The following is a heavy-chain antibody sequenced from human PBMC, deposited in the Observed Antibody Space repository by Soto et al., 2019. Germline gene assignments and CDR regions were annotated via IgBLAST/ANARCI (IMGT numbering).Heavy chain of an antibody. CDR1: RFTFSSYS. V-gene: IGHV3-48*02. J-gene: IGHJ3*02. D-gene: IGHD1-26*01. CDR2: ISPSSSTV. CDR3: ARSIVEATVGAFDI. Sequence: PGGSMRLSCAASRFTFSSYSMNWVRQAPGKGLEWVSYISPSSSTVYYGDSVKGRFTISRDNAKNSLYLQMNSLRDEDTAVYYCARSIVEATVGAFDIWGQGTMVTVSS.